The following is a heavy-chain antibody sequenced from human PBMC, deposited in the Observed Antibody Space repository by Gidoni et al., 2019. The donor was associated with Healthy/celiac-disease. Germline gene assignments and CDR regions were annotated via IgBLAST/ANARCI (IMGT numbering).Heavy chain of an antibody. J-gene: IGHJ3*02. CDR3: ALSGGLQVGAFDI. CDR2: IYHSGST. Sequence: QLQLQESGSGLVKPSQTLSLTCAVSGGFISSGGYSWSWIRQPPGKGLEWIGYIYHSGSTYYNPSLKSRVTISVDRSKNQFSLKLSSVTAADTAVYYCALSGGLQVGAFDIWGQGTMVTVSS. D-gene: IGHD4-4*01. V-gene: IGHV4-30-2*01. CDR1: GGFISSGGYS.